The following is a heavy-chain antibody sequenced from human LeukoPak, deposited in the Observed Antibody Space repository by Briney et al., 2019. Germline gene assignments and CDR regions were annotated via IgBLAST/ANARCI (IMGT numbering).Heavy chain of an antibody. J-gene: IGHJ4*02. V-gene: IGHV3-66*02. D-gene: IGHD3-22*01. Sequence: GGSLRLSCAASGFTVSSNYMSWVRQAPGKGLEWVSVIYSGGSTYYADSVKGRFTISRDNSKNTLYLQMNSLRAEDTAVYYCVRDSSGYYYFDYWGQGTLVTVSS. CDR1: GFTVSSNY. CDR3: VRDSSGYYYFDY. CDR2: IYSGGST.